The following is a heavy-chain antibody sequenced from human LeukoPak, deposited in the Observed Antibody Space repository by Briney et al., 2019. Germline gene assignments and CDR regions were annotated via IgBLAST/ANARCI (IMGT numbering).Heavy chain of an antibody. CDR1: GYSFNSNW. V-gene: IGHV5-51*01. CDR2: IYPGDSEP. J-gene: IGHJ4*02. Sequence: GESLKIYFETSGYSFNSNWIAWVRQKPGKGMEWMGIIYPGDSEPRYSPSLQGKVTISVDKSHRSASLAWSSLKAATAAMYYCVRQGHSCGSVGYFVYWCQGTLVTVSS. D-gene: IGHD3-22*01. CDR3: VRQGHSCGSVGYFVY.